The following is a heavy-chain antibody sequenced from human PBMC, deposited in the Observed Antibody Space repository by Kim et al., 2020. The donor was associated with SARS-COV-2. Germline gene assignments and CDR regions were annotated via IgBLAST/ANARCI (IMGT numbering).Heavy chain of an antibody. V-gene: IGHV1-3*01. CDR3: ARAGESGERRALYYYYMDV. Sequence: ASVKVSCKASGYTFTSYAMHWVRQAPGQRLEWMGWINAGNGNTKYSQKFQGRVTITRDTSASTAYMELSSLRSEDTAVYYCARAGESGERRALYYYYMDVWGTGTTVTVSS. CDR2: INAGNGNT. D-gene: IGHD3-10*01. J-gene: IGHJ6*03. CDR1: GYTFTSYA.